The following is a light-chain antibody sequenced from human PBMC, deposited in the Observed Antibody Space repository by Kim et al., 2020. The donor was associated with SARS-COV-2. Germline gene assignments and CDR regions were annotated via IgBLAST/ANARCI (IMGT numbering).Light chain of an antibody. V-gene: IGKV1-12*01. CDR3: HQATSSPYT. CDR1: QGSSTS. Sequence: DSQITQSPSSVSASVGDRVTITWRASQGSSTSVAWYQQRPGKAPNLLIYASSSLQSGVPSRFSGSGSGTDFTLTISSLQPEDFATYYCHQATSSPYTFGQGTKLE. J-gene: IGKJ2*01. CDR2: ASS.